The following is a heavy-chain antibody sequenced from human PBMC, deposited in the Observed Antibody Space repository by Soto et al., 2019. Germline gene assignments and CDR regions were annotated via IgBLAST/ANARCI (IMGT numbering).Heavy chain of an antibody. Sequence: ASVKVSCKASGYTFTGHYIHWVRQAPEQGPEWMGEIGPESGATRYAQRFQGRVTMTRDMSITTVYMELNNLSPDDTAVYYCVKPPDRDGRWLHFDDWGQGTLVTVSS. CDR1: GYTFTGHY. CDR3: VKPPDRDGRWLHFDD. J-gene: IGHJ4*02. V-gene: IGHV1-2*02. D-gene: IGHD5-12*01. CDR2: IGPESGAT.